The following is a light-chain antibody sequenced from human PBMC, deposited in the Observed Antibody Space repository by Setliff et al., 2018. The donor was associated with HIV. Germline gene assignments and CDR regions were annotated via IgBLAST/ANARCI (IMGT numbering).Light chain of an antibody. J-gene: IGLJ2*01. V-gene: IGLV2-14*01. CDR1: SSDVGGYDY. Sequence: QSALTQPASVSGSPGQSITIFCTGTSSDVGGYDYFSWYQQHPGKAPKLMIYDVNKRPSGVSNRFSGSKSGNTASLTISGLQAEDEADYYCSSYTSSSTLVFGGGTKVTVL. CDR2: DVN. CDR3: SSYTSSSTLV.